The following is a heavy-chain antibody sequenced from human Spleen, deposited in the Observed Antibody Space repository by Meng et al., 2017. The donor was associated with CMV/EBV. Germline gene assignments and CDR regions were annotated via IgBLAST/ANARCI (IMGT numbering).Heavy chain of an antibody. CDR3: ARPQRACSSTSCEYYFDY. J-gene: IGHJ4*02. CDR1: GYTFTSYY. Sequence: ASVKVSCKASGYTFTSYYMHWVRQAPGQGLEWMGWMNPNSGNTGYAQKFQGRVTMTRNTSISTAYMELSSLRSEDTAVYYCARPQRACSSTSCEYYFDYWGQGTLVTAPQ. D-gene: IGHD2-2*01. V-gene: IGHV1-8*02. CDR2: MNPNSGNT.